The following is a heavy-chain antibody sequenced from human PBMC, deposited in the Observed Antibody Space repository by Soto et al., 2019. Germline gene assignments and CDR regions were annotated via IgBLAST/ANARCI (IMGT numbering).Heavy chain of an antibody. CDR2: ITSSSTR. J-gene: IGHJ4*02. D-gene: IGHD2-2*01. V-gene: IGHV3-48*02. Sequence: GVSLRLSCAASGFTFTSYSMNWVRQAPGKGLEWVSYITSSSTRYYADSVKGRFTISRDNAQNSLFLQMNSLRDEDTAVYYCARLGPAASHFDYWGQGTLVTVSS. CDR3: ARLGPAASHFDY. CDR1: GFTFTSYS.